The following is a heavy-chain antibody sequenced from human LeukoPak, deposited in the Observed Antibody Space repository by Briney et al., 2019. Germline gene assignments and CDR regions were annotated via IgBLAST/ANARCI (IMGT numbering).Heavy chain of an antibody. Sequence: ASVKVSCKASGYTFTSYGISWVRQAPGQGLEWMGWISAYNGNTNYAQKLQGRVTMTTDTSTSTAYMELRSLRSDDTAVYFCARVTVVTTSPWSWGPKKIGQEVNWFDPWGQGTQVTVSS. CDR1: GYTFTSYG. J-gene: IGHJ5*01. D-gene: IGHD4/OR15-4a*01. CDR2: ISAYNGNT. V-gene: IGHV1-18*01. CDR3: ARVTVVTTSPWSWGPKKIGQEVNWFDP.